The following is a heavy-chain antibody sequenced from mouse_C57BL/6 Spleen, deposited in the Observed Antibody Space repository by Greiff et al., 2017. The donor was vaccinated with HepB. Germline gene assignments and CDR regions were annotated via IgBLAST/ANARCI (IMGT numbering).Heavy chain of an antibody. CDR2: IHPNSGST. CDR1: GYTFTSYW. V-gene: IGHV1-64*01. Sequence: QVQLQQPGAELVKPGASVKLSCKASGYTFTSYWMHWVKQRPGQGLEWIGMIHPNSGSTNYNEKFKSKATLTVDKSSSTAYMQLSSLTSEDSAVYYCARGLYDYDGVFAYWGQGTLVTVSA. CDR3: ARGLYDYDGVFAY. D-gene: IGHD2-4*01. J-gene: IGHJ3*01.